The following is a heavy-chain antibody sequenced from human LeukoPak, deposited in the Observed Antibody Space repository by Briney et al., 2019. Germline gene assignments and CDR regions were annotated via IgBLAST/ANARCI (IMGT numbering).Heavy chain of an antibody. Sequence: ASVKVSCKASGYTFTSYYMHWVRQAPGQGLEWMGIINPSGGSTSYAQKFQGRVTMTRDTSTSTVYMELSSLRSEDTAVYYCARVYGVAGHRDTFYGTDVWGKGTTVTVSS. CDR3: ARVYGVAGHRDTFYGTDV. D-gene: IGHD6-19*01. CDR2: INPSGGST. J-gene: IGHJ6*04. CDR1: GYTFTSYY. V-gene: IGHV1-46*01.